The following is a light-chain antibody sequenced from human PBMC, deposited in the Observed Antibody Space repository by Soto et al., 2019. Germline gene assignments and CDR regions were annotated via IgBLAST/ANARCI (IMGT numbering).Light chain of an antibody. CDR2: EVT. CDR3: SSYTSTSTWV. Sequence: QSALTQPASVSGSPGQSITISCTGTSSDVGGYNYVSWYQQHPGKAPKLMIYEVTNRPSGVSNRFSGSKSGNTASLTISGLQAEDEADYYCSSYTSTSTWVFGGGTHLTVL. V-gene: IGLV2-14*01. J-gene: IGLJ3*02. CDR1: SSDVGGYNY.